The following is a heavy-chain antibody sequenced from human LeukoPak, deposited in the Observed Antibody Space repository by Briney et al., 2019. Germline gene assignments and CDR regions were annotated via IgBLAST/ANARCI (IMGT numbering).Heavy chain of an antibody. Sequence: GGSLRLSCAASGFTFSSYGMHWVRQAPGKGLEWVAVISYDGSNKYYADSVKGRFTISRDNSKNTLYLQMNSLRAEDTAVYYCAKDRPDSSTSQPRFDYWGQGTLVTVSS. CDR2: ISYDGSNK. J-gene: IGHJ4*02. V-gene: IGHV3-30*18. D-gene: IGHD2-2*01. CDR3: AKDRPDSSTSQPRFDY. CDR1: GFTFSSYG.